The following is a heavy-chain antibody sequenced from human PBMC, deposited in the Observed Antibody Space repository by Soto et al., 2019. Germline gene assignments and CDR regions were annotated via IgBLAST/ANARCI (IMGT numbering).Heavy chain of an antibody. CDR2: ISYDGSNK. CDR1: GFTFSSYG. CDR3: AKGGENGGNSPHDY. J-gene: IGHJ4*02. D-gene: IGHD2-21*02. V-gene: IGHV3-30*18. Sequence: QVQLVESGGGVVQPGRSLRLSCAASGFTFSSYGMHWVRQAPGKGLEWVAVISYDGSNKYYADSVKGRFTISRDNSKNTLYLQMNSLRAEDTAVYYCAKGGENGGNSPHDYWGQGTLVTFSS.